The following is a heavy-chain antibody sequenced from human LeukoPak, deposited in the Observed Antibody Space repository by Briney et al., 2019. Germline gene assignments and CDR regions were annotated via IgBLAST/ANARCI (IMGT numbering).Heavy chain of an antibody. V-gene: IGHV3-30-3*01. D-gene: IGHD5-18*01. CDR2: ISYDGNNK. CDR3: ARDPKGGYSYGWGAFDI. J-gene: IGHJ3*02. Sequence: PGGSLRLSCAASGFTFSSYAMHWVRQAPGKGLEWVAVISYDGNNKYYADSVKGRFTISRDNYKNTLSLQMNSLRTEDTAVYYCARDPKGGYSYGWGAFDIWGHGTMVTVSS. CDR1: GFTFSSYA.